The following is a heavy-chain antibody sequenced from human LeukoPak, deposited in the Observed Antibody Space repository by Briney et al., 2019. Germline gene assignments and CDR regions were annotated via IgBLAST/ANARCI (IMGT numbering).Heavy chain of an antibody. V-gene: IGHV4-34*01. J-gene: IGHJ4*02. Sequence: PETLSLTCAVYGGSFSGYYWSWIRQPPGKGLEWIGEINHGGSTNYNPSLKSRVTISVDTSKNQFSLKLSSVTAADTAVYYCARGRSSDYYDSSGYYPGSYYFDYWGQGTLVTVSS. CDR2: INHGGST. D-gene: IGHD3-22*01. CDR3: ARGRSSDYYDSSGYYPGSYYFDY. CDR1: GGSFSGYY.